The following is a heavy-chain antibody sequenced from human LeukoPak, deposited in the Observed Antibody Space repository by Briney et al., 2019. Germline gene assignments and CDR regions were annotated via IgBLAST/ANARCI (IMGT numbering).Heavy chain of an antibody. CDR2: ISSSSSYI. Sequence: GGSLRLSCAASGFTFSSYSMNWVRQAPGKGLEWVSSISSSSSYIYYADSVKGRFTISRDNAKNSLYLQMNSLRAEDTAVYYCARDLGIGSYFDYWGQGTLVTVSS. J-gene: IGHJ4*02. CDR3: ARDLGIGSYFDY. CDR1: GFTFSSYS. V-gene: IGHV3-21*01. D-gene: IGHD1-26*01.